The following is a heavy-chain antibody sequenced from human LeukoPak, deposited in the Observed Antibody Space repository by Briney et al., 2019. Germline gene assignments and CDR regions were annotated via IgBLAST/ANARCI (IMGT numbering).Heavy chain of an antibody. Sequence: KPGGSLRLSCAASGFTFSSYGMHWVRQAPGKGLEWVSSISSSSSYIYYADSVKGRFTISRDNAKNSLYLQMNSLRAEDTAVYYCARDHLLWFGESRPNWFDPWGQGTLVTVSS. V-gene: IGHV3-21*01. D-gene: IGHD3-10*01. CDR3: ARDHLLWFGESRPNWFDP. CDR2: ISSSSSYI. CDR1: GFTFSSYG. J-gene: IGHJ5*02.